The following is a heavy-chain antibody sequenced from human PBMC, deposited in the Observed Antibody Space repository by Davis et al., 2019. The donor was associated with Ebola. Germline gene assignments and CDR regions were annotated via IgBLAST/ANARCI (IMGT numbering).Heavy chain of an antibody. CDR3: ARGRWAAAATLWDN. J-gene: IGHJ4*02. D-gene: IGHD6-13*01. CDR1: RFTFSDYY. Sequence: GGSLRLSCAASRFTFSDYYMSWIRQAPGKGLEWVSYIGTSGSTIYYTNSVKGRFTISRDNAKNSLYLQMNSLRAEDTAVYYCARGRWAAAATLWDNWGQGTLVTVSS. V-gene: IGHV3-11*01. CDR2: IGTSGSTI.